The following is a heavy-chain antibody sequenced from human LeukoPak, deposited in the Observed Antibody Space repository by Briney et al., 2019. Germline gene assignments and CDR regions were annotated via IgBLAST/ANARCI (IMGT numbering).Heavy chain of an antibody. Sequence: GGSLRRSCAASGFTFSSHGMHWVRQAPGKGLEWVAVIWYDGSNKYYADSVKGRFTISRDNSKNTLYLQMNSLRAEDTAVYYCASEDSSGYSAVDYWGQGTLVTVSS. V-gene: IGHV3-33*01. D-gene: IGHD3-22*01. CDR1: GFTFSSHG. J-gene: IGHJ4*02. CDR3: ASEDSSGYSAVDY. CDR2: IWYDGSNK.